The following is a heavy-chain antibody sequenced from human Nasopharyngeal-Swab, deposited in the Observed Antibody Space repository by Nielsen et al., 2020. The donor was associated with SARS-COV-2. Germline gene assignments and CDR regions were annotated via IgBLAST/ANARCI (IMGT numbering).Heavy chain of an antibody. CDR1: GFTFSSYD. J-gene: IGHJ6*03. CDR3: ARGGRIAAAGVLLPLYYYFIDV. Sequence: GESLKISCAASGFTFSSYDMHWVRQATGKGLEWVSAIGTAGDTYYPGSVKGRFTISRENAKNSLYLQMNSLRAEDTAVYYCARGGRIAAAGVLLPLYYYFIDVWGKGTTVTVSS. D-gene: IGHD6-13*01. CDR2: IGTAGDT. V-gene: IGHV3-13*01.